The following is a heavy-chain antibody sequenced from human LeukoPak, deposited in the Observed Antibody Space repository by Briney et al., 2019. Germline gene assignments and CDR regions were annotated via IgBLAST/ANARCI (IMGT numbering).Heavy chain of an antibody. V-gene: IGHV3-7*01. CDR2: INEDGSEK. D-gene: IGHD3-22*01. CDR3: ATYCYDSSGLV. Sequence: GGTLTLSCAASGFTFSLYWMTWVRQVPGKGLAWVANINEDGSEKYYVDSVTGRFTISKDNAKNSLYLLVYSLGTEDTAVYYCATYCYDSSGLVWGQGTLVTVSS. CDR1: GFTFSLYW. J-gene: IGHJ4*02.